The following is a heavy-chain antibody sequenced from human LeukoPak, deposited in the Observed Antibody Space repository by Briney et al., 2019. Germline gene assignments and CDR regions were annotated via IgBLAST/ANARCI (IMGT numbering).Heavy chain of an antibody. CDR1: GGSFSGYY. D-gene: IGHD3-22*01. Sequence: PSETLSLTCAVYGGSFSGYYWSWIRQPPGKGLEWIGEINHSGSTNYNPSLKSRVTISVDTSKNQFSLKLSSVTAADTAAYYCERARMKIVVRTGYFQHGGQGPLVTVSS. CDR3: ERARMKIVVRTGYFQH. J-gene: IGHJ1*01. V-gene: IGHV4-34*01. CDR2: INHSGST.